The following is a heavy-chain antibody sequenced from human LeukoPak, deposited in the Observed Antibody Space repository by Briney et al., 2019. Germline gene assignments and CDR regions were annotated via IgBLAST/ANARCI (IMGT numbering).Heavy chain of an antibody. CDR2: ISGSSSYN. J-gene: IGHJ6*03. Sequence: PGGSLRLSCAASGFIFSDHSMNWVRQAPGKGLEWVSSISGSSSYNYYADSVKGRFTISRDNAKKLLYLQMNSLRAEDTAVYYCARPPDYYYMDGGGKGITVTVS. CDR1: GFIFSDHS. V-gene: IGHV3-21*01. CDR3: ARPPDYYYMDG.